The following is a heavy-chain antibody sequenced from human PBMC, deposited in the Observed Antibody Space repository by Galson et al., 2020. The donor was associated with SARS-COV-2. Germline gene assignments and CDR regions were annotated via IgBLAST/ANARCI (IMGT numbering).Heavy chain of an antibody. Sequence: GASLRLSCAASGFTFSRYWTTWVRQAPGKGLEWVGRIKSKTDGGTTDYAAPVKGRFTISRDDSKNMLYLQMNSLTTEDTGVYYCTTASSIYYIYYFDYWGQGTLVTVSS. V-gene: IGHV3-15*01. J-gene: IGHJ4*02. CDR3: TTASSIYYIYYFDY. CDR2: IKSKTDGGTT. D-gene: IGHD1-26*01. CDR1: GFTFSRYW.